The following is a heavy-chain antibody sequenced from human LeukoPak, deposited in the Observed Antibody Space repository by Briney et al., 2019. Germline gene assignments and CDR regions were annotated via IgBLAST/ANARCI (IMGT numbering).Heavy chain of an antibody. CDR3: ARRAGAYSHPYDY. V-gene: IGHV3-53*01. Sequence: GGSLRLSCTVSGFTVSTNSMSWVRQAPGKGLEWVSFIYSDNTHYSYSVKGRFTISRDNSKNTLYLQMNSLRAEDTAVYYCARRAGAYSHPYDYWGQGTLVTVSS. D-gene: IGHD4/OR15-4a*01. CDR1: GFTVSTNS. CDR2: IYSDNT. J-gene: IGHJ4*02.